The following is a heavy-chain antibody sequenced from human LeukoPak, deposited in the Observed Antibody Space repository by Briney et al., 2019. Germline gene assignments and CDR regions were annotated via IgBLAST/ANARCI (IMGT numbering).Heavy chain of an antibody. Sequence: GGSLRLSCAVSGFTFSNYNFYWVRQAPGKGLEWVSSISSTSSYIYYADSMKGRFTISRDNAKNSLYLQMNSLRAEDTAVYYCARALWSGPVYYGMDVWGQGTTVTVSS. V-gene: IGHV3-21*01. CDR1: GFTFSNYN. CDR2: ISSTSSYI. CDR3: ARALWSGPVYYGMDV. D-gene: IGHD3-10*01. J-gene: IGHJ6*02.